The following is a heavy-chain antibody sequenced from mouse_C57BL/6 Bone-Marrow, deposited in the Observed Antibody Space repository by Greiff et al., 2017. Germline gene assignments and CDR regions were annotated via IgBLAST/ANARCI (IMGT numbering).Heavy chain of an antibody. CDR2: IYPGSGST. J-gene: IGHJ3*01. V-gene: IGHV1-55*01. D-gene: IGHD2-4*01. CDR1: GYTFTSYW. Sequence: VQLQQPGAELVKPGASVTMSCKASGYTFTSYWLPWVQQRPGQGLEWIGDIYPGSGSTNYNEKFKSKATLTVDTSSRTAYRQLSSLTTEDSAVYYGAIPYEYEGAAWFAYWGQGTLVTVSA. CDR3: AIPYEYEGAAWFAY.